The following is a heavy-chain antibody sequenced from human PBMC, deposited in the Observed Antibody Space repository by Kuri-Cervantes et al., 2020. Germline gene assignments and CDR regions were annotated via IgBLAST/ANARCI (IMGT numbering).Heavy chain of an antibody. CDR1: GFTFDDYA. J-gene: IGHJ4*02. CDR3: ARLSSGVDY. V-gene: IGHV3-9*01. D-gene: IGHD6-19*01. Sequence: LSLTCAASGFTFDDYAMHWVRQVPGKGLEWVAGINWNSGSIGYADSVKGRFTISRDNAKNSLFLQMNSLRAEDTAVYYCARLSSGVDYWGQGTLVTVSS. CDR2: INWNSGSI.